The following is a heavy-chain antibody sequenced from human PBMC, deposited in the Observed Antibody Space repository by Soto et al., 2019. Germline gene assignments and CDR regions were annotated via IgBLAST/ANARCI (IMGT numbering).Heavy chain of an antibody. CDR2: INYSGNT. Sequence: QVQLQQWGAGLLKPSETLSLTCAVHGGPFSGYYWSWIRQPPGKGLEWNGEINYSGNTNYTPSLKSRVTISVDTSKKHFSLKLSSVTAADTAVYYCARGIGGTSDYWGQGTLVTVSS. CDR3: ARGIGGTSDY. D-gene: IGHD2-15*01. V-gene: IGHV4-34*01. J-gene: IGHJ4*02. CDR1: GGPFSGYY.